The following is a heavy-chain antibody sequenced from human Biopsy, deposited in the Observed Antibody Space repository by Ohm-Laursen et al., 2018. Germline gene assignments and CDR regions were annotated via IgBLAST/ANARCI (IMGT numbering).Heavy chain of an antibody. CDR3: ARDRGYYSDRTVPGYFDL. J-gene: IGHJ2*01. D-gene: IGHD3-22*01. CDR1: DGSISGYY. CDR2: IYYTGKT. V-gene: IGHV4-59*01. Sequence: SQTLSLTCTVSDGSISGYYWSWIRQAPGKGLEWIGFIYYTGKTKSNPSLKSRLTISVDTSKNHFSLRLRSVTPADTAIYYCARDRGYYSDRTVPGYFDLWGRGTLVTVSS.